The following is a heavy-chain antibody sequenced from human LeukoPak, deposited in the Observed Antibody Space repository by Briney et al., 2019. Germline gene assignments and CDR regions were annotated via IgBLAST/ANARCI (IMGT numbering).Heavy chain of an antibody. Sequence: ASVKVSCKASGGTFSSYAISWVRQAPGQGLEWMGRIIPILGIANYAQKFQGRVTITADNSTSTAYMELSSLRSEDTAVYYCARVGDYYDSSGGISYYFDYWGQGTLVTVSS. CDR1: GGTFSSYA. CDR2: IIPILGIA. CDR3: ARVGDYYDSSGGISYYFDY. J-gene: IGHJ4*02. V-gene: IGHV1-69*04. D-gene: IGHD3-22*01.